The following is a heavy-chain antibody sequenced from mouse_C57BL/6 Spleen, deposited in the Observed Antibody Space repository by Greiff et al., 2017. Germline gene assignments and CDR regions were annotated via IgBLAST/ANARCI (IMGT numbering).Heavy chain of an antibody. CDR1: GYTFTDYE. J-gene: IGHJ4*01. CDR3: TRYYYGSSYRYYAMDY. CDR2: IDPETGGT. D-gene: IGHD1-1*01. V-gene: IGHV1-15*01. Sequence: QVQLQQSGAELVRPGASVTLSCKASGYTFTDYEMHWVKQTPVHGLEWIGAIDPETGGTAYNQKFKGKAILTADKSSSTAYMELRSLTSEASAVYYCTRYYYGSSYRYYAMDYWGQGTSVTVSS.